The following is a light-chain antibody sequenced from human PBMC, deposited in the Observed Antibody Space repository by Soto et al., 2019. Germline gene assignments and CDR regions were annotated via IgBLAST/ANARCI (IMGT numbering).Light chain of an antibody. CDR2: DAS. CDR1: QSVSSY. J-gene: IGKJ5*01. Sequence: EIVLTQSPATLSLSPGERATLSCRASQSVSSYLAWYQQKPGQAPRLLIYDASNRATGIPARFSGSGSGTDFTLTITSLEPEAFAVYDCQHRSNWTCITFGQGTRLEIK. CDR3: QHRSNWTCIT. V-gene: IGKV3-11*01.